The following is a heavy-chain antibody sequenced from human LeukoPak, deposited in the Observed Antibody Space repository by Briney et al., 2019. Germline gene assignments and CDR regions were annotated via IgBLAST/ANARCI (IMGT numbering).Heavy chain of an antibody. D-gene: IGHD6-19*01. CDR2: INHSGST. CDR3: ARAEQWLVPDAFDI. CDR1: GGSFSGYY. Sequence: SETLSLTCAVYGGSFSGYYWSWIRQPPGKGLEWIGEINHSGSTNYNPSLKSRVTISVDMSKNQFFLKLSSVTAADTAVYYCARAEQWLVPDAFDIWGQGTMVTVSS. V-gene: IGHV4-34*01. J-gene: IGHJ3*02.